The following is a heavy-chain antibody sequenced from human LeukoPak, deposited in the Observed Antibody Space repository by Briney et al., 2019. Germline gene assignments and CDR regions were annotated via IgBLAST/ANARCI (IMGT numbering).Heavy chain of an antibody. CDR2: INHSGRT. Sequence: SETLSLTCAVYNGSFNNYYWSWIRQPPGKGLEWIGEINHSGRTNYNPSLKTRVTISVDTSKNQFSLKLNSVTAADTAVYYCAGDDILTGYYSSDYWGQGTLVTVSS. CDR1: NGSFNNYY. CDR3: AGDDILTGYYSSDY. J-gene: IGHJ4*02. D-gene: IGHD3-9*01. V-gene: IGHV4-34*01.